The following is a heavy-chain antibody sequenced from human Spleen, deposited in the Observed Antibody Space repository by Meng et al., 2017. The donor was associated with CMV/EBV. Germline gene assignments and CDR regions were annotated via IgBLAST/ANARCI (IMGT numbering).Heavy chain of an antibody. J-gene: IGHJ5*02. CDR3: ASSFGHCSSFSCHTDS. D-gene: IGHD2-2*02. CDR1: GGSFNNYY. V-gene: IGHV4-34*01. Sequence: NGGSFNNYYWSWIRQPPGKGLEWIGEINHSGRTNYNPSLKSRVTIIVDTSKNQFSLKLSSVTAADTAVYYCASSFGHCSSFSCHTDSWGQGTLVTVSS. CDR2: INHSGRT.